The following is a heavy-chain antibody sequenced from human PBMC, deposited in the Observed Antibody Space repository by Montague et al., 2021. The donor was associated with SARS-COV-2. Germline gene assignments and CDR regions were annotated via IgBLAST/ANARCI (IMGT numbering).Heavy chain of an antibody. J-gene: IGHJ2*01. V-gene: IGHV4-59*13. CDR1: GGSINNYY. Sequence: SETLSLTCSVSGGSINNYYWGWVRQSPGKGLEWIGYIYYSGSVTTSYNPSLKSRVPISVDTSENQFSLKLTSVTAADTAVYYCARRGGGEVFARFMYWYFDVWGRGSLVTVSS. CDR2: IYYSGSVTT. CDR3: ARRGGGEVFARFMYWYFDV. D-gene: IGHD2-21*01.